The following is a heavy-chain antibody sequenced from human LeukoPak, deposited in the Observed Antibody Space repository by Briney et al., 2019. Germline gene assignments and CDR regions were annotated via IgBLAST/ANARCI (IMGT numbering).Heavy chain of an antibody. Sequence: GGSLRLSCAASGFTFSSYEMNWVRQAPGKGLEWVSYISSSGSTIYYADSVKGRFTISRDNAKNSLYLQMNSLRAEDTAVYYCARTNVLLWFGDFDYWGQGTLVTVSS. D-gene: IGHD3-10*01. CDR1: GFTFSSYE. V-gene: IGHV3-48*03. J-gene: IGHJ4*02. CDR3: ARTNVLLWFGDFDY. CDR2: ISSSGSTI.